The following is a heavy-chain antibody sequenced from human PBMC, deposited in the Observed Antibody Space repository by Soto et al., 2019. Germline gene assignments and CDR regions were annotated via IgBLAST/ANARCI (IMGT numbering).Heavy chain of an antibody. CDR1: GFTFSSYG. Sequence: QVQLVESGGGVVQPGRSLRLSCAASGFTFSSYGMHWVRQAPGKGLEWVAVISYDGSNKYYADSVKGRFTISRDNSKNTLYLQMNSLRAEDTAVYYCAKGLRWYPPGMDVW. V-gene: IGHV3-30*18. D-gene: IGHD4-17*01. CDR2: ISYDGSNK. J-gene: IGHJ6*01. CDR3: AKGLRWYPPGMDV.